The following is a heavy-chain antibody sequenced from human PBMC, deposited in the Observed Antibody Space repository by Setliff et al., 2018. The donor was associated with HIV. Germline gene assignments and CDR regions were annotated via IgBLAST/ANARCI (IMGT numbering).Heavy chain of an antibody. J-gene: IGHJ4*02. D-gene: IGHD6-13*01. CDR3: ARGIAAAEGYFDY. V-gene: IGHV4-59*11. Sequence: PSETLSLTCTVSGGSISSHYWSWIRQPPGKGLEWIAYIYYSGTTSYNPSLKSRVTISVDTSKNQFSLKLSSVTAADTAVYYCARGIAAAEGYFDYWGQGTLVTVSS. CDR1: GGSISSHY. CDR2: IYYSGTT.